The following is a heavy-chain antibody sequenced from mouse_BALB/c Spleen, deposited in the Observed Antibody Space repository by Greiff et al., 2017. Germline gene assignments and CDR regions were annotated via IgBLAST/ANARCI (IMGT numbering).Heavy chain of an antibody. Sequence: LKQPGSELVRPGASVKLSCKASGYTFTSYWMHWVKQRPGQGLEWIGNIYPGSGSTNYDEKFKSKATLTVDTSSSTAYMQLSSLTSEDSAVYYCTRSYGWPVMDYWGQGTSVTVSS. CDR2: IYPGSGST. J-gene: IGHJ4*01. CDR1: GYTFTSYW. D-gene: IGHD2-2*01. CDR3: TRSYGWPVMDY. V-gene: IGHV1S22*01.